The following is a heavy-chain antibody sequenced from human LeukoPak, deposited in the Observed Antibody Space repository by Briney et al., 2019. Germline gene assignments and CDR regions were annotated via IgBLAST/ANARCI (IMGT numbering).Heavy chain of an antibody. D-gene: IGHD3-3*01. CDR2: IRYDGSNK. J-gene: IGHJ4*02. Sequence: PGGSLRLSCAASGFTFSSYGMHWVRQAPGKGLEWVAFIRYDGSNKYYADSVKGRFTISRDNSKNTLYLQMNSLRAEDTAVYYCANPYDFWSGSDYWGQGTLVTVSS. CDR1: GFTFSSYG. CDR3: ANPYDFWSGSDY. V-gene: IGHV3-30*02.